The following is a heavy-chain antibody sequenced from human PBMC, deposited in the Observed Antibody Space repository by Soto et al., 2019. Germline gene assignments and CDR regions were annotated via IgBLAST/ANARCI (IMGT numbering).Heavy chain of an antibody. CDR1: GFTFSTFA. V-gene: IGHV3-23*01. Sequence: GGSLRLSCSGSGFTFSTFAMSWVRQAPGRGLEWVSTISGSGGNTYYADSVKGRFTISRDSSKSTLYLQMNGLRADDTAVYYCASAYDGRWSAMDAWGQGTTVTVSS. CDR2: ISGSGGNT. CDR3: ASAYDGRWSAMDA. D-gene: IGHD2-15*01. J-gene: IGHJ6*02.